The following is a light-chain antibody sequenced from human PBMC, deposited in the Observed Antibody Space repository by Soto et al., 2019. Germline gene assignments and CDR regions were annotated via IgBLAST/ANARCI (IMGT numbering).Light chain of an antibody. CDR3: SSYTSSSTLVV. J-gene: IGLJ2*01. CDR1: SSDVGDNY. CDR2: DVS. Sequence: QSVLTQPASVSGSPGQSITISCTGTSSDVGDNYVSWYQQHPGKAPKLMIYDVSSRPSGVSNRFSASKSGNTASLTISGLQAEDESDYYCSSYTSSSTLVVFGGGTQLTVL. V-gene: IGLV2-14*01.